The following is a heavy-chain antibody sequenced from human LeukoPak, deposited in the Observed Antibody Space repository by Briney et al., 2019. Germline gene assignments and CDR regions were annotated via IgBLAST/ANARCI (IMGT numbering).Heavy chain of an antibody. Sequence: SETPSLTCTVSGGSISSSSYYWGWIRQPPGKGLEWIGSIYYSGSTYYNPSLKSRVTISVDTSKNQFSLKLSSVTAADTAVYYCARHLPYYYDSSGYFDYWGQGTLVTVSS. CDR2: IYYSGST. V-gene: IGHV4-39*01. CDR3: ARHLPYYYDSSGYFDY. CDR1: GGSISSSSYY. J-gene: IGHJ4*02. D-gene: IGHD3-22*01.